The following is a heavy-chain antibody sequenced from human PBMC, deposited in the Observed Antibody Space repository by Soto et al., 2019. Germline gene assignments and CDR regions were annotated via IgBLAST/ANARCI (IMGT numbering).Heavy chain of an antibody. J-gene: IGHJ4*02. CDR1: GFTFGSYV. CDR2: LSSSGIST. CDR3: AKVKSITMVRGMQY. V-gene: IGHV3-23*01. D-gene: IGHD3-10*01. Sequence: AGGSLRLSCAASGFTFGSYVMSWVRQAPGKGLEWVSSLSSSGISTYYADSVKGRFTISRDNSKNTVFLQMNSLRAEDTAVYYCAKVKSITMVRGMQYWGQGTLVTVSS.